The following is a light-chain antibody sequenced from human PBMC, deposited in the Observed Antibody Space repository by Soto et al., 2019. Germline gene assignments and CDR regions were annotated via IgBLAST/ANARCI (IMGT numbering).Light chain of an antibody. CDR2: GAS. CDR3: RQYGFSLRT. J-gene: IGKJ1*01. CDR1: QSVSDNY. Sequence: EIVLTQSPGTLSLSPGERATLSCRASQSVSDNYLAWYQRKPGQAPRLLIYGASSRASGIPDRFSGSGSGTDFPLTIRRLEPEDFAVYYCRQYGFSLRTFGQGSKVEV. V-gene: IGKV3-20*01.